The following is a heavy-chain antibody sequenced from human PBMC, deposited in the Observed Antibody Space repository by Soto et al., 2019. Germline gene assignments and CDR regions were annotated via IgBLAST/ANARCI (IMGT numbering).Heavy chain of an antibody. V-gene: IGHV3-30-3*01. CDR1: GFTFSRYS. CDR3: SRAPFDSSGYFAY. CDR2: ISYDETNE. D-gene: IGHD3-22*01. J-gene: IGHJ4*02. Sequence: GGSLRLSCAASGFTFSRYSMHWVRQAPGKGLEWVAAISYDETNESYADSVKGRFTISRDISKNTLFLQMNSLRPEDTAVYFCSRAPFDSSGYFAYWGQGALVTSPQ.